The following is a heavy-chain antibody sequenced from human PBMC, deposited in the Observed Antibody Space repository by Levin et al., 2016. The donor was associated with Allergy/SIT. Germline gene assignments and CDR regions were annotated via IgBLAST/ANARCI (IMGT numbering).Heavy chain of an antibody. J-gene: IGHJ6*03. CDR3: ARGREYYYDSGRRSFYYYMDV. Sequence: WIRQPPGKGLEWIGEINHSGSTHYNPSLKSRVTISLDTSKNQFSLKLNSVTAADTAVYYCARGREYYYDSGRRSFYYYMDVWGKGTTVTVSS. CDR2: INHSGST. V-gene: IGHV4-34*01. D-gene: IGHD3-10*01.